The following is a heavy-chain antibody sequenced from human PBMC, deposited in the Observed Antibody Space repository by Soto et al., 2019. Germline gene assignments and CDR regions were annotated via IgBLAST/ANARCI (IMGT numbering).Heavy chain of an antibody. D-gene: IGHD3-3*02. J-gene: IGHJ4*02. Sequence: ASVKVSCKASGGTFRNHVFNWVRQAPGQGLEWMGGIIPIIGTPNYAQKFQGRVTITADASTNTVYLEVSSLRSQDTAVYYCARDLESRDGNIYYLHYWGQGTLVTVSS. CDR2: IIPIIGTP. V-gene: IGHV1-69*13. CDR3: ARDLESRDGNIYYLHY. CDR1: GGTFRNHV.